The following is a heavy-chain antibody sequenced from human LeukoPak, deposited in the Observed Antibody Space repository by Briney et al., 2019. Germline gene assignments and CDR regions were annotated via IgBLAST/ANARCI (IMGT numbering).Heavy chain of an antibody. Sequence: ASVKVSCKASGYTFTSYDINWVRQATGQGLEWMGWMNPNSGNTGYAQKFQGRVTMTRNTSISTAYMELSSLRSEDTAVYYCARGGTYYYDSSGCFDYWSQGTLVTVSS. CDR2: MNPNSGNT. CDR3: ARGGTYYYDSSGCFDY. V-gene: IGHV1-8*01. D-gene: IGHD3-22*01. J-gene: IGHJ4*02. CDR1: GYTFTSYD.